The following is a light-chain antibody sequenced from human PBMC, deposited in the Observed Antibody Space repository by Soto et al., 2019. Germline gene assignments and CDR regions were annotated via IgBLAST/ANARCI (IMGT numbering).Light chain of an antibody. CDR1: QSISYY. V-gene: IGKV3-15*01. CDR2: GAS. Sequence: EIVLTQSPATLSLSPGERATLSCRASQSISYYLAWYQQNPGQAPRLLIYGASTRATGVPARLSGSGSGTEFTLTISSLQSEDFAVYYCQQYNNRPPQTFGQGTKVDI. CDR3: QQYNNRPPQT. J-gene: IGKJ1*01.